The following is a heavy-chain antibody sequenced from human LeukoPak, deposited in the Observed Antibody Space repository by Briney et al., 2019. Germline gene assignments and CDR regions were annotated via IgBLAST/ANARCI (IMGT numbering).Heavy chain of an antibody. CDR3: IRDSYNSGSRFDY. Sequence: PGRSLRLSCSASGFTFGDYGMTWVRQAPGKGLEWVGFIRSKTYGGTTEYAASVKGRFTISRDDSKSIAYLQMNSLKTEDTAVYYCIRDSYNSGSRFDYWGQGTLVTVSS. CDR2: IRSKTYGGTT. V-gene: IGHV3-49*04. CDR1: GFTFGDYG. D-gene: IGHD3-10*01. J-gene: IGHJ4*02.